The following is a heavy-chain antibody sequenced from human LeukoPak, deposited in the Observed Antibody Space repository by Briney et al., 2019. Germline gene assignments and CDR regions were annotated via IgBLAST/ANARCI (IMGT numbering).Heavy chain of an antibody. CDR3: ARDTSHLYSYGPPGVQDAFDI. D-gene: IGHD5-18*01. CDR1: GYTFTSYG. J-gene: IGHJ3*02. CDR2: ISAYNGNT. Sequence: GASVKVSCKASGYTFTSYGISWVRQAPGQGLEWMGWISAYNGNTNYAQKLQGRVTMTTDTSTSTAYMELRSLRSDDTAVYYCARDTSHLYSYGPPGVQDAFDIWGQGTMVTVSS. V-gene: IGHV1-18*01.